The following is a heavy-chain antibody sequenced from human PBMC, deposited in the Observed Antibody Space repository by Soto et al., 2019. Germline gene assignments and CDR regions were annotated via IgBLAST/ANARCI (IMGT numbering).Heavy chain of an antibody. V-gene: IGHV1-69*06. J-gene: IGHJ3*02. CDR2: IIPIFGTA. CDR3: ARGRITIFGVVIQGAFDI. Sequence: QVQLVQSGAEVKKPGSSVKVSCKASGGTFSSYAISWVRQAPGQGLEWMGGIIPIFGTANYAQKFQGRVTITADKSTSTAYMELSSLRSEDTAVYYCARGRITIFGVVIQGAFDIWGQGTMVTVSS. CDR1: GGTFSSYA. D-gene: IGHD3-3*01.